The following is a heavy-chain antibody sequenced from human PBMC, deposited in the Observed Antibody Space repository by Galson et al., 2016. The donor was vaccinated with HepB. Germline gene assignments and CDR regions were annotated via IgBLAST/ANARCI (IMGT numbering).Heavy chain of an antibody. Sequence: CKASGYTFRNYVISWVRQAPGQGLEWMGGIIPMFGTPYYAHNFRGRVTINADESTSTGYMALSSLRSEDTAVYYCARSAPSGLNHHYYYGMDVWGQGTTVTVSS. V-gene: IGHV1-69*01. CDR1: GYTFRNYV. J-gene: IGHJ6*02. CDR3: ARSAPSGLNHHYYYGMDV. CDR2: IIPMFGTP. D-gene: IGHD6-13*01.